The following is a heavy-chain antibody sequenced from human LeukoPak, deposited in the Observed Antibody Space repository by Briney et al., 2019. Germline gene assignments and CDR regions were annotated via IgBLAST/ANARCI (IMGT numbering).Heavy chain of an antibody. Sequence: ASVKVSCEASGYTFTSYGISWVRQAPGQGLEWKGWISAYNGNTNYAQKLQGRVTMTTDTSTSTAYMELRSLRSDDTAVYYCARDKHGSGSYYKSPRWFDPWGQGTLVTVSS. CDR3: ARDKHGSGSYYKSPRWFDP. J-gene: IGHJ5*02. CDR2: ISAYNGNT. CDR1: GYTFTSYG. D-gene: IGHD3-10*01. V-gene: IGHV1-18*04.